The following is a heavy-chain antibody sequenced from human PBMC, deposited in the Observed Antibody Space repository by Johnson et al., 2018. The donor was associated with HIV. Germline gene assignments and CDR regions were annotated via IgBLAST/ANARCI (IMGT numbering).Heavy chain of an antibody. Sequence: QVQLVESGGGLVQPGGSLRLSCAASGFTFSSYAMDWVRQAPGKGLEWVAGISDDGSNKYYTDSVKCRVTISRDNSKNTLYLQMNSLRAEDTAVYYCARDHDPIAAAQGAFDIWGQGTMDTVSS. J-gene: IGHJ3*02. D-gene: IGHD6-13*01. CDR1: GFTFSSYA. V-gene: IGHV3-30*03. CDR3: ARDHDPIAAAQGAFDI. CDR2: ISDDGSNK.